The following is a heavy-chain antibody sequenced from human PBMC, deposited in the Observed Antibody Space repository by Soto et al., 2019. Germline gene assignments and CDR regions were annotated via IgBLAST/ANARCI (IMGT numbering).Heavy chain of an antibody. CDR2: IYYSGST. Sequence: SETLSLTCTVSGGSISSYYWSWIRQPPGKGLEWIGYIYYSGSTNYNPSLKSRVTISVDTSKNQFSLKLSSVTAADTAVYYCARDQGGDSSGYYYYYYYMDVWGKGTTVTVSS. D-gene: IGHD3-22*01. CDR3: ARDQGGDSSGYYYYYYYMDV. V-gene: IGHV4-59*01. CDR1: GGSISSYY. J-gene: IGHJ6*03.